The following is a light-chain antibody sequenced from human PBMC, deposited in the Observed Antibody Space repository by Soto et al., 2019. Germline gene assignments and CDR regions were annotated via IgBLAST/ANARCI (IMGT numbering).Light chain of an antibody. V-gene: IGLV2-23*02. CDR1: TSDVGGFDL. Sequence: QSALTQPASVSGYPGQSITISCTGSTSDVGGFDLVSWYQQHPGKAPKLMIYEVTKRPSGVSDRFSGSKSGNTASLTISGLQAEDEADYYCCSYAGPDTYVFGTGTKVTVL. CDR3: CSYAGPDTYV. CDR2: EVT. J-gene: IGLJ1*01.